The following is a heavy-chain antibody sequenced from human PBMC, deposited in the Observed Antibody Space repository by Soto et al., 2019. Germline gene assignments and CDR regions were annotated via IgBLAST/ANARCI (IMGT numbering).Heavy chain of an antibody. CDR2: ISSTGSYT. D-gene: IGHD1-26*01. V-gene: IGHV3-11*05. Sequence: QVQLVEAGGGLVKPGGSLRLSCAASGFTFSDHYMTWIRQAPGKGLEWVSYISSTGSYTNYADSVQGLFTISRDNAKNSLYLEMNSLRAEDTALYYCATDKNWWEFLIDYWGQGTLVTVSS. CDR3: ATDKNWWEFLIDY. CDR1: GFTFSDHY. J-gene: IGHJ4*02.